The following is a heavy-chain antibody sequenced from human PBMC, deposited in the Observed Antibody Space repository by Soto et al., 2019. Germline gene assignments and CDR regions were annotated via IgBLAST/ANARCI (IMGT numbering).Heavy chain of an antibody. CDR1: GYTFTSYG. V-gene: IGHV1-18*01. CDR2: ISAYNGNT. J-gene: IGHJ4*02. D-gene: IGHD3-10*01. CDR3: ARDKGDGSGSYYGY. Sequence: QVQLVQSGAEVKKPGASVKVSCKASGYTFTSYGINWVRQAPGQGHEWMGWISAYNGNTNYAQKRQVRVTVSTDTSTSTAYMELRSLRSDDTAVYYCARDKGDGSGSYYGYWGQGTLVTVSS.